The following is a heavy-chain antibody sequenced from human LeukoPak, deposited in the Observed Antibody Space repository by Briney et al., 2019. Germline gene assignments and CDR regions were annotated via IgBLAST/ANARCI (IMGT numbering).Heavy chain of an antibody. CDR1: GGSFSGYY. CDR2: IYYSGST. J-gene: IGHJ4*02. CDR3: ARGTPRIGSGWYAY. Sequence: SETLSLTCAVYGGSFSGYYWSWIRQPPGKGLEWIGYIYYSGSTNYNPSLKSRVTISVDTSKNQFSLKLSSVTAADTAVYYCARGTPRIGSGWYAYWGQGTLVTVSS. V-gene: IGHV4-59*01. D-gene: IGHD6-19*01.